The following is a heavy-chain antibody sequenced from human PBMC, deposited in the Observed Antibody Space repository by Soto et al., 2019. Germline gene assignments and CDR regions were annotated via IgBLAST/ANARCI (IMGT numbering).Heavy chain of an antibody. V-gene: IGHV4-59*01. Sequence: SETLSLTCTVSGRSISNYYWSWIRQPPGKGLEWIGYIYYSGSTNYNPSLKSRVTISVDTSKNQFSLKLSSVTAADTAVYYCARELFGRSVWFDPWGQGALVTVS. D-gene: IGHD3-10*01. CDR3: ARELFGRSVWFDP. CDR2: IYYSGST. J-gene: IGHJ5*02. CDR1: GRSISNYY.